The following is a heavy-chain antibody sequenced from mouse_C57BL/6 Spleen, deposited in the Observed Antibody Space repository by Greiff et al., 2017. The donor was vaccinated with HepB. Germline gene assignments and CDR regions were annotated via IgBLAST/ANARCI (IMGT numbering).Heavy chain of an antibody. D-gene: IGHD1-1*01. J-gene: IGHJ1*03. V-gene: IGHV7-3*01. CDR3: ARFPYDSSFYWYFDV. Sequence: EVKVVESGGGLVQPGGSLSLSCAASGFTFTDYYMSWVRQPPGKALEWLGFIRNKANGYTTEYSASVKGRFTISRDNSQSILYLQMNALRSEDSATYYCARFPYDSSFYWYFDVWGTGTTVTVSS. CDR2: IRNKANGYTT. CDR1: GFTFTDYY.